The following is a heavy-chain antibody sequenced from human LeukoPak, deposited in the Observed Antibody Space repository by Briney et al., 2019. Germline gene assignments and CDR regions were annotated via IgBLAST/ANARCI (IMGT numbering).Heavy chain of an antibody. J-gene: IGHJ4*02. Sequence: PGGSLRLSCAASGFTFSSYSMNWVRQAPGKGLEWVSSISSSSSYIYYADSVKGRFTISRDNSKNTLYLQMNSLRAEDTAVYYCASDRRDYYDTTTHIGAVGDSWGRGTLVSVSS. CDR2: ISSSSSYI. V-gene: IGHV3-21*04. D-gene: IGHD3-22*01. CDR3: ASDRRDYYDTTTHIGAVGDS. CDR1: GFTFSSYS.